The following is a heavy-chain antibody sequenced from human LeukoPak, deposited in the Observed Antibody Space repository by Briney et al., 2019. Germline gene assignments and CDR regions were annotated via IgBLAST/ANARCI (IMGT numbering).Heavy chain of an antibody. CDR2: INPNSGGT. CDR1: GYTFTGYY. D-gene: IGHD3-10*01. CDR3: ARNDDKEWYDGSGPGADWFAP. J-gene: IGHJ5*02. V-gene: IGHV1-2*02. Sequence: ASVKVSCKASGYTFTGYYMHWVRQAPGQGLEWMGWINPNSGGTNYAQKFQGRVTMTRDTSISTAYMELSRLRSDDTAVYYCARNDDKEWYDGSGPGADWFAPWGQGTLVTVSS.